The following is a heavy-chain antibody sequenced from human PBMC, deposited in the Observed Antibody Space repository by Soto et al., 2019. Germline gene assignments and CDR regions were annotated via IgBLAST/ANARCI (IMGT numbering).Heavy chain of an antibody. V-gene: IGHV3-72*01. J-gene: IGHJ4*02. CDR2: IRNKAEKYTT. Sequence: PGGSPRLSCAGSGFTFSDHHMDWVRQAPEKGLEWVGRIRNKAEKYTTEYAASVKGRLSISRDDSKNSLYLEMNSLKTEDTAVYYCARSPSGIGSFDYWGQGTLVTVSS. CDR1: GFTFSDHH. CDR3: ARSPSGIGSFDY. D-gene: IGHD1-26*01.